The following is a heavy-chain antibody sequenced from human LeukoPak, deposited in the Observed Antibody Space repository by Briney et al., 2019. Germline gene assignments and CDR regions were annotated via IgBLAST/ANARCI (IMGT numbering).Heavy chain of an antibody. CDR1: GFTFSSYW. CDR2: INSDGSSA. V-gene: IGHV3-74*01. J-gene: IGHJ4*02. D-gene: IGHD6-13*01. Sequence: GGSLRLSCAASGFTFSSYWMHWVRQAPGKGLVWVSRINSDGSSASYADSVKGRFTISRDNAKNTLYLQMNSLRAEDTAVYYCARERYSSSWSSHDYWGQGTQVTVSS. CDR3: ARERYSSSWSSHDY.